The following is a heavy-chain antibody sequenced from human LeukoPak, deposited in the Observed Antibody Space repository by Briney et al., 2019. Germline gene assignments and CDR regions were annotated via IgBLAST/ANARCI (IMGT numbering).Heavy chain of an antibody. Sequence: GGSLRLSCAASGFTFDDYAMHWVRQAPGKGLEWVSLISWDGGSTYYADSVKGRFTISRDNAKNSLYLQMNSLRAEDTAVYYCATSIAARHLWYYYYYYYMDVWGKGTTVTVSS. CDR3: ATSIAARHLWYYYYYYYMDV. D-gene: IGHD6-6*01. V-gene: IGHV3-43D*03. CDR2: ISWDGGST. J-gene: IGHJ6*03. CDR1: GFTFDDYA.